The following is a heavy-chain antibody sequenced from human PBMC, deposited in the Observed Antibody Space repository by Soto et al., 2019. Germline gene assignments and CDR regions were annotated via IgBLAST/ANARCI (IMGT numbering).Heavy chain of an antibody. CDR2: ISSSSSYI. J-gene: IGHJ6*02. CDR1: GFTFSSYS. CDR3: ARVGGSAAGTRNYYYYGMDV. D-gene: IGHD6-13*01. V-gene: IGHV3-21*01. Sequence: GGSLRLSCAASGFTFSSYSMNWVRQAPGKGLEWVSSISSSSSYIYYADSVKGRFTISRDNAKNSLYLQMNSLRAEDTAVYYCARVGGSAAGTRNYYYYGMDVWGQGTTVTVSS.